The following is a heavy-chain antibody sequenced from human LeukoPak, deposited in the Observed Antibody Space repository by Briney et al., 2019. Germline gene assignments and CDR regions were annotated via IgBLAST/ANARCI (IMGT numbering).Heavy chain of an antibody. D-gene: IGHD3-3*01. CDR2: INHSGST. Sequence: SETLSLTCAVYGGSFSGYYWSWIRQPPGKGLEWIGEINHSGSTNYNPSLKSRVTISVDTSKNQFSLKLSSVTAADTAVYYCARVGYDSWSGYPPRYGGFDIWGQGTMVTVSS. V-gene: IGHV4-34*01. CDR3: ARVGYDSWSGYPPRYGGFDI. CDR1: GGSFSGYY. J-gene: IGHJ3*02.